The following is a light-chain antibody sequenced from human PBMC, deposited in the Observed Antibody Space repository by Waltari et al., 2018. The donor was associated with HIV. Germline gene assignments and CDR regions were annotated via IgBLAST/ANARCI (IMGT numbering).Light chain of an antibody. CDR2: GNN. V-gene: IGLV1-40*01. J-gene: IGLJ2*01. Sequence: QSVLTQPPSVSGAPGQRVTISCTGSSSNVGACYDVHWYQQLPGTTPKLLIYGNNNRPSGVPDRFSGSKSGTSASLAITGLQADDEADYYCQSYDSSLVIFGGGTKLTVL. CDR3: QSYDSSLVI. CDR1: SSNVGACYD.